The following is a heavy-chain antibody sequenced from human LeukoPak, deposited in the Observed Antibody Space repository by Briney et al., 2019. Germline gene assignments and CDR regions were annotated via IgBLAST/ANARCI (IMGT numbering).Heavy chain of an antibody. Sequence: GGSLRLSCAASGFTFSSYSMNWVRQAPGKGLEWVSSISSSSSYIYYADSVKGRFTISRDNAKNSLYLQMNSLRAEDTAVYYCARGTLADVFFDYWGQGTLVTVSS. CDR1: GFTFSSYS. CDR3: ARGTLADVFFDY. J-gene: IGHJ4*02. CDR2: ISSSSSYI. D-gene: IGHD1/OR15-1a*01. V-gene: IGHV3-21*01.